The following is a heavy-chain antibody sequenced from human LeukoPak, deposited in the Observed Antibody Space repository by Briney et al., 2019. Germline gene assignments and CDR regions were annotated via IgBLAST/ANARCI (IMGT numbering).Heavy chain of an antibody. D-gene: IGHD2-2*02. CDR3: ARAGYCSSTSCYRGYYYYYMDV. CDR1: GGSISSYY. Sequence: SETLSLTCTVSGGSISSYYWGWIRQPPGKGLEWIGSIYYSGNTYYNPSLKSRVTISVDTSKNEFSLKLTSVTAADTAVYYCARAGYCSSTSCYRGYYYYYMDVWGKGTTVTVSS. CDR2: IYYSGNT. J-gene: IGHJ6*03. V-gene: IGHV4-39*07.